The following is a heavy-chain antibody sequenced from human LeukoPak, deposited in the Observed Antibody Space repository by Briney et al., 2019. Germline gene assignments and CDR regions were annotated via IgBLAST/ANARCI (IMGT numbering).Heavy chain of an antibody. Sequence: PGGSLRLSCAASGFTFSSYSMNWVRQAPGKGLEWASYISSSSSTIYYADSVKGRFTISRDNAKNSLYLQMNSLRAEDTAVYYCARAQKYYFDYWGQGTLVTVSS. CDR3: ARAQKYYFDY. J-gene: IGHJ4*02. CDR1: GFTFSSYS. V-gene: IGHV3-48*01. CDR2: ISSSSSTI.